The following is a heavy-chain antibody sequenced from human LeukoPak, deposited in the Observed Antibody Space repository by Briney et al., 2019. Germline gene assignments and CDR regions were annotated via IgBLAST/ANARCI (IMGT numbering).Heavy chain of an antibody. CDR3: TREPAAGYQFDY. J-gene: IGHJ4*02. Sequence: GGSLRLSCAASGFTFSSYEMNWVRQAPGKGLEWISYISNSDGTIYYADSVKGRFTISRDNAKNSLYLQMNRLRAEDTAIYYCTREPAAGYQFDYWGQGTLVTVSS. CDR2: ISNSDGTI. V-gene: IGHV3-48*03. D-gene: IGHD6-13*01. CDR1: GFTFSSYE.